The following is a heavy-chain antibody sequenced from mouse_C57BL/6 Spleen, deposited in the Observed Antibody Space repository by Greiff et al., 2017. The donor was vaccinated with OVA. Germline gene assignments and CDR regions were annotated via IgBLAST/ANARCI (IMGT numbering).Heavy chain of an antibody. D-gene: IGHD2-1*01. Sequence: VQLQQSGAELARPGASVKLSCKASGYTFTSYGISWVKQRTGQGLEWIGEIYPRSGNTYYNEKFKGKATLTADKSSSTAYMELRSLTSEDSAVYFWARRLFLLEGAKDYRGQGTSVTVSS. V-gene: IGHV1-81*01. J-gene: IGHJ4*01. CDR1: GYTFTSYG. CDR2: IYPRSGNT. CDR3: ARRLFLLEGAKDY.